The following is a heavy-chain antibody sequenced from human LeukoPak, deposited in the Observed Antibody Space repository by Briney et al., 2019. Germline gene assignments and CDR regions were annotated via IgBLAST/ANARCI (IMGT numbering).Heavy chain of an antibody. CDR2: INHSGST. J-gene: IGHJ3*02. V-gene: IGHV4-34*01. CDR1: GGSFSGYY. D-gene: IGHD1-26*01. Sequence: SETLSLTCAVYGGSFSGYYWNWIRQPPGKGLEWIGEINHSGSTNYNPSLKSRVTISVDTSKNQFSLKLSSVTAADTAVYYCTRGRWQWELLAQGAFDIWGQGTMVTVSS. CDR3: TRGRWQWELLAQGAFDI.